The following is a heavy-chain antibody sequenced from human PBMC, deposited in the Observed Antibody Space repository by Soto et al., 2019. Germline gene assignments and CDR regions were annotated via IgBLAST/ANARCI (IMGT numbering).Heavy chain of an antibody. CDR2: INPSGDST. J-gene: IGHJ4*02. Sequence: QVQLVQSGAEVKKPGASVKVSCKASGYTFTRYHMHWVRQAPGQGLEWMGIINPSGDSTDYAQNFQGRLPVTRDTATCTVYMELSSLRSEDTAWYYCARIVSGGHCDSGGQGTLVTVSS. V-gene: IGHV1-46*01. D-gene: IGHD6-19*01. CDR3: ARIVSGGHCDS. CDR1: GYTFTRYH.